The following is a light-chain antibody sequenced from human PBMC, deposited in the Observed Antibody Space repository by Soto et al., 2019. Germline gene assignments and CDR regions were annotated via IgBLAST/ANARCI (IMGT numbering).Light chain of an antibody. J-gene: IGLJ2*01. CDR1: SSDVGGYNY. V-gene: IGLV2-8*01. CDR3: SSYAGSNNLV. Sequence: ALTQPPSASGSPGQSVTISCTGTSSDVGGYNYVSWYQQHPGKVPKLMIYEVSKRPSGVPDRFSGSKSGNTASLTVSGLQAEDEADYYCSSYAGSNNLVFGGGTKVTVL. CDR2: EVS.